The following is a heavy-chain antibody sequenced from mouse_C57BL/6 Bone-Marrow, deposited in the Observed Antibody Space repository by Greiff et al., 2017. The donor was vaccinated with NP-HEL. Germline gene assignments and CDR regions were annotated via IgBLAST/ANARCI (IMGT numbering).Heavy chain of an antibody. CDR1: GFSLTSYG. J-gene: IGHJ4*01. CDR3: ARRTNWDLYYAMDY. V-gene: IGHV2-9-1*01. D-gene: IGHD4-1*01. CDR2: IWTGGGT. Sequence: VQGVESGPGLVAPSQSLSITCTVSGFSLTSYGVDWVRQPPGKGLEWLGVIWTGGGTNYNSALKSRLSISKDNSKSQVFLKMNSLQTDDTARYYCARRTNWDLYYAMDYWGQGTSVTVSS.